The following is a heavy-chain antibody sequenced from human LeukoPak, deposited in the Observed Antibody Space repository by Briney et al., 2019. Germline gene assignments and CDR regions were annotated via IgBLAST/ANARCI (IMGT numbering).Heavy chain of an antibody. V-gene: IGHV3-30*18. D-gene: IGHD3-22*01. Sequence: GGSLRLSCASSGFTFSSYWMSWVRKAPGKELEWVAVISYDGNNKYYADSVKGRFTISRDNSKNTLYLQMNSLRAEDTAVYYCAKAAMYYYDSSGYQDFWGQGTLVTVSS. J-gene: IGHJ4*02. CDR1: GFTFSSYW. CDR3: AKAAMYYYDSSGYQDF. CDR2: ISYDGNNK.